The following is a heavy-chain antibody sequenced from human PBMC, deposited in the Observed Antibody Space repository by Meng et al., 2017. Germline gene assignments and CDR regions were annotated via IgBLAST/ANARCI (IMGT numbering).Heavy chain of an antibody. CDR1: GYTFTSYA. CDR3: ARDVTWGSTSCYDY. D-gene: IGHD2-2*01. V-gene: IGHV7-4-1*02. CDR2: INTNTGNP. J-gene: IGHJ4*02. Sequence: ASVKVSCKASGYTFTSYAMNWVRQAPGQGLEWMGWINTNTGNPTYAQGFTGRFVFSLDTSVSTAYLQISSLKVEDTAVYYCARDVTWGSTSCYDYWGQGTLVTVSS.